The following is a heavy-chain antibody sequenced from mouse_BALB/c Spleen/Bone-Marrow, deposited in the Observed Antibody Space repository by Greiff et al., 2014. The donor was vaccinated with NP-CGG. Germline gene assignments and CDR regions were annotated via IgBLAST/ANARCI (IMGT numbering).Heavy chain of an antibody. CDR2: INPSRGYT. D-gene: IGHD4-1*01. J-gene: IGHJ2*01. V-gene: IGHV1S26*01. CDR3: ARWKLGGLDY. CDR1: GYTFTTYT. Sequence: SVKMSCKASGYTFTTYTMHWVNQRPGQGLDWIGYINPSRGYTNYNQKFKDTATLTADKSSSTAYLQLSRRTSEDSAIYYCARWKLGGLDYWGQGPTLTVSS.